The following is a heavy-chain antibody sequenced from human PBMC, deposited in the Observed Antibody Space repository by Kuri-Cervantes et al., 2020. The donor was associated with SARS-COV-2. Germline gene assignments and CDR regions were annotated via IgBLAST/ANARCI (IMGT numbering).Heavy chain of an antibody. CDR1: GFSLSRYT. Sequence: GGSLRLSCAASGFSLSRYTMNWVRQAPGKALEWVSSISGSGSYIYYADSVKGRFTISKESGENSLYLHMNSLRGDDTAVYYCARVAGEEPIYYYYMDVWGKGTTVTVSS. J-gene: IGHJ6*03. V-gene: IGHV3-21*01. CDR2: ISGSGSYI. CDR3: ARVAGEEPIYYYYMDV. D-gene: IGHD1-14*01.